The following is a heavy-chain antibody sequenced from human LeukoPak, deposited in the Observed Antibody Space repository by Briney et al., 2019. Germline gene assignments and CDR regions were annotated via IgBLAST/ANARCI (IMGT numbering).Heavy chain of an antibody. J-gene: IGHJ3*02. V-gene: IGHV4-4*07. D-gene: IGHD3-3*01. Sequence: SETLSLTCTVSGDSISSYYWSWIRQPAGKGLEWIGRIHTSGSTNHNPSLTSRVTMSVDTSKNQFSLKLTSVTAADTAVYYCARNTIFGVVPLRLLGGDDTFDIWGQGTMVTVSS. CDR2: IHTSGST. CDR1: GDSISSYY. CDR3: ARNTIFGVVPLRLLGGDDTFDI.